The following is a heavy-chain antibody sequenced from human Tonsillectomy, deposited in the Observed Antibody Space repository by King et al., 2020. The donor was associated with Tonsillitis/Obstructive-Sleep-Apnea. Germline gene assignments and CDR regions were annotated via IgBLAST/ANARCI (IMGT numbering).Heavy chain of an antibody. V-gene: IGHV5-10-1*03. CDR3: AIHIVAVPAVIYYYYGMDV. J-gene: IGHJ6*02. CDR1: GYSFTSYW. Sequence: VQLVESGAEVKKPGESLRISCKGSGYSFTSYWISWVHQMPGKGLEWMGRIDPSDSYTNYSPSFQGHVTISADKSISTAYLQWSSLKASDTAMYYCAIHIVAVPAVIYYYYGMDVWGQGTTVTVSS. CDR2: IDPSDSYT. D-gene: IGHD2-2*01.